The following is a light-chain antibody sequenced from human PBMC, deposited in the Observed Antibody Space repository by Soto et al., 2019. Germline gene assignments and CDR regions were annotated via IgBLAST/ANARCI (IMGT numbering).Light chain of an antibody. CDR3: QQYGSSPRVT. CDR2: GAS. V-gene: IGKV3-20*01. J-gene: IGKJ1*01. Sequence: EIVLTQSPGTLSLSPGERATLSCRASQSVSSSYLAWYQQKPGQAPRLLIYGASSRATGIPDRFSGSGSGTGFTLTISRLEPEDFAVYYCQQYGSSPRVTFGQGTKVEIK. CDR1: QSVSSSY.